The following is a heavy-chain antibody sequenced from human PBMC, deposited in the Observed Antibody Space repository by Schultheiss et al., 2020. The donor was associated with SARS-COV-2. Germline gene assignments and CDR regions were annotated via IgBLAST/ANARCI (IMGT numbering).Heavy chain of an antibody. D-gene: IGHD6-13*01. CDR2: ISSRNTYI. CDR3: ARPYSCSWYRSYFDY. Sequence: GGSLRLSCAVSGFTFSSYAMSWVRQAPGKGLEWVSSISSRNTYIDYADSVRGRFTISRDNAKDSLYLEMNSLRGDDTAVYYCARPYSCSWYRSYFDYWGQGTLVTVSS. J-gene: IGHJ4*02. V-gene: IGHV3-21*01. CDR1: GFTFSSYA.